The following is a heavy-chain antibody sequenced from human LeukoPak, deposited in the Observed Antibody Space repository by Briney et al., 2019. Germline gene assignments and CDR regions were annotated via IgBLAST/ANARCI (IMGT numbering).Heavy chain of an antibody. CDR3: TRDPPAYPCTTTRCYPEVDY. CDR1: GYTFSGNF. Sequence: VASVKVSCQASGYTFSGNFIHWVRQAPGLGLEWMGWINPNTGGTNSAEKFQGRVTLTRDTSLTTAYMELTSLRSDDTAVYYCTRDPPAYPCTTTRCYPEVDYWGQGTLVTVSS. D-gene: IGHD2-2*01. J-gene: IGHJ4*02. V-gene: IGHV1-2*02. CDR2: INPNTGGT.